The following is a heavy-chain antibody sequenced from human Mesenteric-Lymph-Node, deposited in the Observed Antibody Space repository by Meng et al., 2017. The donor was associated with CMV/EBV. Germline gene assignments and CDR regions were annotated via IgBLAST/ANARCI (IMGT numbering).Heavy chain of an antibody. CDR2: IYYSGST. D-gene: IGHD3-10*01. Sequence: SETLSLTCTVSGGSISSSSYYWGWIRQPPGKGLEWIGSIYYSGSTYYNPSLKSRVTISVDTSKNQFSLKLSSVTAADTAVYYCARQPYGSGSGSDYWGQGTLVTVSS. V-gene: IGHV4-39*01. CDR1: GGSISSSSYY. J-gene: IGHJ4*02. CDR3: ARQPYGSGSGSDY.